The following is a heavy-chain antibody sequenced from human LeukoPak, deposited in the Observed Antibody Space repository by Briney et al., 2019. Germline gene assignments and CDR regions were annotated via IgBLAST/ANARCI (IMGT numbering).Heavy chain of an antibody. V-gene: IGHV3-74*01. CDR1: GFTFSSHW. CDR3: ARYLQLWTTRDTRGDAQVGY. D-gene: IGHD5-18*01. CDR2: INSDGSSI. Sequence: GGSLRLSCAVSGFTFSSHWMHWVRQPPGRGLVWVSRINSDGSSISYADSVKGRFTISRDNAKNTLYLQMNSLRAEDTAVYYCARYLQLWTTRDTRGDAQVGYWGQGTLVTVSS. J-gene: IGHJ4*02.